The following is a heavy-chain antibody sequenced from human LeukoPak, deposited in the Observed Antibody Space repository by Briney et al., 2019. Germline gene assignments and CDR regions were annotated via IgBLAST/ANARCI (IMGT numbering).Heavy chain of an antibody. CDR3: ARQDHFWSGFAFDI. V-gene: IGHV4-39*01. CDR2: IYYSGST. CDR1: GGSISSSSYY. Sequence: SETLSLTCTVSGGSISSSSYYWGWIRQPSGKGLEWIGSIYYSGSTYYNPSLKSRVTISVDTSKNQFSLKLSSVTAADTAVYYCARQDHFWSGFAFDIWGQGTMVTVSS. J-gene: IGHJ3*02. D-gene: IGHD3-3*01.